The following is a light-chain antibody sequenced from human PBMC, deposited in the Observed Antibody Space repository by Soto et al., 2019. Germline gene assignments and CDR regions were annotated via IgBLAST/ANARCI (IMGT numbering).Light chain of an antibody. CDR2: DVS. CDR3: CSYTRSNSLVL. J-gene: IGLJ2*01. CDR1: SSDVGGSDY. Sequence: QSALTQPASVSGSPGQSITISCIGTSSDVGGSDYVSWYQQHPGKAPKLVIYDVSNRPSGVSERFSGSKSGNTASLTISGLQAEDEADYYCCSYTRSNSLVLFGGGTKVAVL. V-gene: IGLV2-14*01.